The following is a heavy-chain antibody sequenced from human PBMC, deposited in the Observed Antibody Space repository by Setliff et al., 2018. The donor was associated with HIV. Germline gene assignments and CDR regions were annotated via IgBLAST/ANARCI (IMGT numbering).Heavy chain of an antibody. CDR2: VHNSAGS. Sequence: SETLSLTCAVSGDTVSGYYWSWIRQPAGRGLEWIGRVHNSAGSNYNPSLKSRVTMSVDTAKNQLSLKLTAVSAADTAVYYCARDRIEVLADSPHDVFDIWGQGIMVT. CDR3: ARDRIEVLADSPHDVFDI. CDR1: GDTVSGYY. D-gene: IGHD3-22*01. V-gene: IGHV4-4*07. J-gene: IGHJ3*02.